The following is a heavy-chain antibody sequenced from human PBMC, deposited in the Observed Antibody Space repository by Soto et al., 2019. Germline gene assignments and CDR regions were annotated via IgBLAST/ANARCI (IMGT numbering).Heavy chain of an antibody. V-gene: IGHV3-74*01. CDR1: GFTFGPFW. Sequence: PGGSLRLSCAASGFTFGPFWMHWVRQAPGKGLVWLSHINSDGSTIVYADSVKGRFTISRDNAKNKLYLQMNSLRVEDTAVYYCARVLKSSGWDNDVFDIWGQGTMVTVSS. J-gene: IGHJ3*02. CDR3: ARVLKSSGWDNDVFDI. D-gene: IGHD6-19*01. CDR2: INSDGSTI.